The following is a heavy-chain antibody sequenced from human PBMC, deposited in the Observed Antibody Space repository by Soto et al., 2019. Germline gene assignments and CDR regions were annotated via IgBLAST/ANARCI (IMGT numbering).Heavy chain of an antibody. CDR3: ASPYCSSTSCGNP. V-gene: IGHV3-21*01. Sequence: GGSLRLSCAASGFTFSSYSMNWVRQAPGKGLEWVSSISSSSSYIYYADSVKGRFTISRDNAKNSLYLQMNSLRAEDTAVYYCASPYCSSTSCGNPWGQGTLVTVSS. D-gene: IGHD2-2*01. CDR2: ISSSSSYI. J-gene: IGHJ5*02. CDR1: GFTFSSYS.